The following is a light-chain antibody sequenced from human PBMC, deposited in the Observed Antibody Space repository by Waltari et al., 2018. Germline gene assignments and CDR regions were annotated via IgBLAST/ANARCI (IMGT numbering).Light chain of an antibody. CDR3: AAWDDSLSGRV. V-gene: IGLV1-47*01. Sequence: QSVLTQPPSASGTPGQRVTISCSGSRSNIGNNYVYWYQKLPGTAPKLLIYRNNQRPSGVPDRFSGSKSGTSASLAISGLRSEDEADYYCAAWDDSLSGRVFGGGTKVTVL. CDR1: RSNIGNNY. CDR2: RNN. J-gene: IGLJ3*02.